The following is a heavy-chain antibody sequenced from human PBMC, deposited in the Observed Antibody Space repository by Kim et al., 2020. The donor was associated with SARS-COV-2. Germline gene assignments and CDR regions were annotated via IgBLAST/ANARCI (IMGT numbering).Heavy chain of an antibody. CDR1: GFTFSSYS. Sequence: GGSLRLSCAASGFTFSSYSMNWVRQAPGKGLEWVSSISSSSSYIYYADSVKGRFTISRDNAKNSLYLQMNSLRAEDTAVYYCARDQGNDDFWSGVGRLYYYYYGMDVWGQGTTVTVSS. V-gene: IGHV3-21*01. CDR2: ISSSSSYI. D-gene: IGHD3-3*01. J-gene: IGHJ6*02. CDR3: ARDQGNDDFWSGVGRLYYYYYGMDV.